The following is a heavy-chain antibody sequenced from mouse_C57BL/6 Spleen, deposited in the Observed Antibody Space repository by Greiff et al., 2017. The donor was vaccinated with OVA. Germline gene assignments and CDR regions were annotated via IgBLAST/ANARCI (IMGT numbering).Heavy chain of an antibody. J-gene: IGHJ3*01. V-gene: IGHV14-4*01. D-gene: IGHD2-4*01. CDR3: TTASYDYDEG. CDR2: IDPENGDT. CDR1: GFNIKDDY. Sequence: VQLQQSGAELVRPGASVKLSCTASGFNIKDDYMHWVKQRPEQGLEWIGWIDPENGDTEYASKFQGKATITADTSSNTAYLQLSSLTSEDTAVYYCTTASYDYDEGWGQGTLVTVSA.